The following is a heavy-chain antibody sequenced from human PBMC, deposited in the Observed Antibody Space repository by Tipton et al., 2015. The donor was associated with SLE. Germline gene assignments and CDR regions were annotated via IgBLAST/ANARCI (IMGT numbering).Heavy chain of an antibody. V-gene: IGHV1-18*01. D-gene: IGHD5-18*01. CDR1: GYTFPTNG. Sequence: QVQLVQSGAEVKKPGASVKVSCKASGYTFPTNGVTWVRQAPGQGLEWMGWISAYNGNTNYAQNLQGRVTMTTDTSTNTAYMELRSLRSDDTAVYYCARVMDTWFDPWGQGTLVTVSS. CDR2: ISAYNGNT. CDR3: ARVMDTWFDP. J-gene: IGHJ5*02.